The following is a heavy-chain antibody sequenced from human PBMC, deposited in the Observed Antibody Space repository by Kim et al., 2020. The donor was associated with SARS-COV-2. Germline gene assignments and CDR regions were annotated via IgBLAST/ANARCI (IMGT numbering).Heavy chain of an antibody. V-gene: IGHV3-30*01. D-gene: IGHD2-21*02. Sequence: GSNKYYADSVKGRFTISRDNSKNTLYLQMNSLRAEDTAVYYCARGGHGDYWGQGTLVTVSS. CDR3: ARGGHGDY. J-gene: IGHJ4*02. CDR2: GSNK.